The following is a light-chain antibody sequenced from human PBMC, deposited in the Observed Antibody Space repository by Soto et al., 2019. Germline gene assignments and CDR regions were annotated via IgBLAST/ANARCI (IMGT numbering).Light chain of an antibody. CDR3: QQYNTWPAEIT. J-gene: IGKJ1*01. CDR1: QSVGSN. Sequence: IVLTQSPCTLSLTPGERATLYCRASQSVGSNYLAWYQQKPGQAPRVLIYGASSRATGIPARFSGSGSGTEFTLTISSLQSEDSAVYYCQQYNTWPAEITFGQGTKVDI. V-gene: IGKV3D-15*01. CDR2: GAS.